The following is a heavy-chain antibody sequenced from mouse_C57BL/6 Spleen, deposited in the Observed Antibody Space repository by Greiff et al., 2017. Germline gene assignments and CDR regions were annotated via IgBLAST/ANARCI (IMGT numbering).Heavy chain of an antibody. Sequence: QVQLQQPGAELVRPGSSVKLSCKASGYTFTSYWMDWVKQRPGQGLEWIGNIYPSDSETHYNQKFKDKATLTVDKSSSTAYMQLSSLTSEDSAVYGCARSGGRNAIDYWGQGTSVTVSS. CDR1: GYTFTSYW. CDR3: ARSGGRNAIDY. CDR2: IYPSDSET. D-gene: IGHD3-1*01. V-gene: IGHV1-61*01. J-gene: IGHJ4*01.